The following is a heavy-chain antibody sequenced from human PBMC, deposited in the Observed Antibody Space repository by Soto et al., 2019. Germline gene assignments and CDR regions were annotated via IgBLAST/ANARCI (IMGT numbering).Heavy chain of an antibody. CDR1: GYTFTSGY. Sequence: ASVMVCGDASGYTFTSGYMHWVRQAPGQGLEWMGIINPSGGSTSYAQKFQGRVTMTRDTSTSTVYMELSSLRSEDTAVYYCARETGEGTFDFWGQGTLVSVS. D-gene: IGHD7-27*01. CDR2: INPSGGST. J-gene: IGHJ4*02. CDR3: ARETGEGTFDF. V-gene: IGHV1-46*01.